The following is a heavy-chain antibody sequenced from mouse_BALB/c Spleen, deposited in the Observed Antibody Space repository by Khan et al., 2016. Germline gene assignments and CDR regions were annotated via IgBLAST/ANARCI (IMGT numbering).Heavy chain of an antibody. CDR3: ARGGYGWFAY. V-gene: IGHV14-3*02. Sequence: VQLQQPGAELVKPGASVKLSCTASGFNIKDTYTHWVKQRPAQGLEWIGRIDPANGNTKYDPTFQDKATVTSETSSNTAYLQLSSLTSEDTAVXYCARGGYGWFAYWGQGTLVTVSA. CDR1: GFNIKDTY. D-gene: IGHD2-14*01. CDR2: IDPANGNT. J-gene: IGHJ3*01.